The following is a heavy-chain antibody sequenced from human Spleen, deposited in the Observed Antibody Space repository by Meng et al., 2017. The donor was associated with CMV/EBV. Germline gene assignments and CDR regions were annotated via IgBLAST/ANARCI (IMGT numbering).Heavy chain of an antibody. CDR1: GFTFSSYG. CDR2: IQSDGSNK. J-gene: IGHJ5*02. Sequence: GGSLRLSCAASGFTFSSYGMHWVRQAPGKGLEWVAFIQSDGSNKYYADSMKGRFTISRDNSKNTLYLQMNSLRAEDTAVYYCAKVNDFWSGYWWFDPRGQGTLVTVSS. V-gene: IGHV3-30*02. CDR3: AKVNDFWSGYWWFDP. D-gene: IGHD3-3*01.